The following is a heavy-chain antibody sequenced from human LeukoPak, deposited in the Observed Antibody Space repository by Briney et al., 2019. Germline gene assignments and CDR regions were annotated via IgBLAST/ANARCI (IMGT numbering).Heavy chain of an antibody. J-gene: IGHJ4*02. V-gene: IGHV5-51*01. CDR3: ARQKYSSGWYTYFDY. D-gene: IGHD6-19*01. CDR1: GYSFTSYW. CDR2: IYPGDSDT. Sequence: GESLKISCKGSGYSFTSYWIGWVRQMPGKGLEWMGIIYPGDSDTRHSPSFQGQVTISADKSISTAYLQWSSLKASVTAMYYCARQKYSSGWYTYFDYWGQGTLVTVSS.